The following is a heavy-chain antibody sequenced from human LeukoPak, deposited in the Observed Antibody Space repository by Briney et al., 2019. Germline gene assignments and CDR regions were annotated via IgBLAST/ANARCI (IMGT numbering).Heavy chain of an antibody. D-gene: IGHD4-11*01. J-gene: IGHJ4*02. CDR2: IRGSGVTT. Sequence: GGSLRLSCAASGFTFRGYGMSWVRQAPGKGLEWVSAIRGSGVTTYYADSVKGRFTISRDNSRTPLYLLMNSLRAEDTAVYYCAKDAAANVDYPYYFDYWGQGALVTVSS. V-gene: IGHV3-23*01. CDR3: AKDAAANVDYPYYFDY. CDR1: GFTFRGYG.